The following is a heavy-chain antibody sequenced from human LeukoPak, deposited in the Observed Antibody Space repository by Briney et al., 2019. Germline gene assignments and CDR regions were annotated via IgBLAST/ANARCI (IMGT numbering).Heavy chain of an antibody. CDR1: GGSISSYY. Sequence: SETLSLTCTVSGGSISSYYWSWIRQPPGKGLEWIGYIYYSGSTNYNPSLKSRVTISVDTSKNQFSLKLSSVTAADTAVYYCARGQVEALYYYDSSGYTRGHGTSFDIWGQGTMVTVSS. D-gene: IGHD3-22*01. CDR3: ARGQVEALYYYDSSGYTRGHGTSFDI. CDR2: IYYSGST. V-gene: IGHV4-59*01. J-gene: IGHJ3*02.